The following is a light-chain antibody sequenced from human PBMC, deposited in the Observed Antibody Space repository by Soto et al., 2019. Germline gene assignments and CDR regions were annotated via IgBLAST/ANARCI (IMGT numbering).Light chain of an antibody. Sequence: DIQLTQSPSFLSASVGDRVTITCRASQGISSYLAWYQQKPRKAPKLLIYGASTLQSGVPSRFSGSGSGTEFTLTISSLQPEDFATYYCQQLHSYPYTFGQGTKVEIK. CDR2: GAS. CDR3: QQLHSYPYT. V-gene: IGKV1-9*01. J-gene: IGKJ2*01. CDR1: QGISSY.